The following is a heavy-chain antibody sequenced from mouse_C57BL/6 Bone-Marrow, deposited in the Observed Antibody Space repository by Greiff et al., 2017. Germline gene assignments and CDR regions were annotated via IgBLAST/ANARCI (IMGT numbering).Heavy chain of an antibody. D-gene: IGHD2-2*01. CDR2: IYPGSGST. CDR1: GYTFTSYW. J-gene: IGHJ2*01. Sequence: QVQLQQPGAELVKPGASVKMSCKASGYTFTSYWITWVKQRPGQGLEWIGDIYPGSGSTNYNEKFKSKATLTVDTSSSTAYMQLSSLTSEDSAVYYPIYNGNDSYYCDYWGQGTTLTVSS. V-gene: IGHV1-55*01. CDR3: IYNGNDSYYCDY.